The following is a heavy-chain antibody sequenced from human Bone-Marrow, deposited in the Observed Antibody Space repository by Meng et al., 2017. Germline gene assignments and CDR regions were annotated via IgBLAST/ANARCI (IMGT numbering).Heavy chain of an antibody. V-gene: IGHV4-39*01. CDR1: GASIGTSSYY. Sequence: QLQLQESGPGLVKPSETLSLTCTVSGASIGTSSYYWGWIRQPPGKGLEWIGSIYYSGSTYYNPSLKSRVTISVDTSKNHFSLKLSSVTAADTAVYYCARQLTVPYFFDYWGQGSLVTVSS. D-gene: IGHD2-8*02. J-gene: IGHJ4*02. CDR2: IYYSGST. CDR3: ARQLTVPYFFDY.